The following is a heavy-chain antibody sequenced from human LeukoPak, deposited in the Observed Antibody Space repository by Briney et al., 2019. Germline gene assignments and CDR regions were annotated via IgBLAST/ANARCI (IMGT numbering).Heavy chain of an antibody. Sequence: PGGSLRLSCAASGFTFSNAWMSWVRQAPGKGLEWVGRIKSKTDGGTTDYAVPVKGRFTISRDDSKNTLYLQMNSLKTEDTAVYYCTTAPYGDFLYYMDVWGKGTTVTVSS. CDR2: IKSKTDGGTT. D-gene: IGHD4-17*01. CDR1: GFTFSNAW. V-gene: IGHV3-15*01. CDR3: TTAPYGDFLYYMDV. J-gene: IGHJ6*03.